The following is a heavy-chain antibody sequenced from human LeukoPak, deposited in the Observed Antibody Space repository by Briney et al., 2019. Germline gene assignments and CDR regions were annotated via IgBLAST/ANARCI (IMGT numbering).Heavy chain of an antibody. V-gene: IGHV4-39*01. D-gene: IGHD3-16*01. CDR3: ATHQGGFNWFDP. Sequence: PSETLSLTCTVSGGSITSNNFYWDWVRQPPGKGLEWLGNIYFSGTTTYYNPSLKGRVTMSLDTSKNQFSLKLSSVTATDTAIYYCATHQGGFNWFDPWGQGILVTVSS. CDR2: IYFSGTTT. CDR1: GGSITSNNFY. J-gene: IGHJ5*02.